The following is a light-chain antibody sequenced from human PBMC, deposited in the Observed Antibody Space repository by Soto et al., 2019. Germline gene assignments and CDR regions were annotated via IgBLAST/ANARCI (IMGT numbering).Light chain of an antibody. CDR1: NIGSKN. CDR3: HMWDSSTVV. Sequence: SYELTQPLSVSVALGQTARVTCGGNNIGSKNVHWYQQKPGQAPVLLIYRDTYRPSGIPERFSGSNSGNTATLTISRAQGGDEADYYCHMWDSSTVVFGGGTKLTVL. V-gene: IGLV3-9*01. CDR2: RDT. J-gene: IGLJ3*02.